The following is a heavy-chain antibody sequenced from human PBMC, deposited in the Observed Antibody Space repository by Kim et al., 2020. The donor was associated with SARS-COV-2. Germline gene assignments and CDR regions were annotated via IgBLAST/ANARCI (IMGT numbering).Heavy chain of an antibody. D-gene: IGHD3-3*01. Sequence: SETLSLTCAVSGGSFSGYYWTWIRQPPGKGLEWIGEIHPSGTTYYKPSFESRVTISVDTSKNQFSLKMTSVTAADPAVYYCSRGRDEYKSGNYWGRGTLGRVS. V-gene: IGHV4-34*01. CDR2: IHPSGTT. J-gene: IGHJ4*02. CDR1: GGSFSGYY. CDR3: SRGRDEYKSGNY.